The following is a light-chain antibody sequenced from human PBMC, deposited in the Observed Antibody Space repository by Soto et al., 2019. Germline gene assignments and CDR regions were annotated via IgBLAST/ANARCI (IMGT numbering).Light chain of an antibody. CDR1: QSISSW. CDR3: QQYNSYWIT. CDR2: KAS. V-gene: IGKV1-5*03. Sequence: DIQMTQSPAILSASVGDRVTITCRASQSISSWLAWYQQKPGKAPKLLIYKASSLESGVPSRFSGSGSGTEFTLTISSLQPDDFATYYCQQYNSYWITFGQGTRLEI. J-gene: IGKJ5*01.